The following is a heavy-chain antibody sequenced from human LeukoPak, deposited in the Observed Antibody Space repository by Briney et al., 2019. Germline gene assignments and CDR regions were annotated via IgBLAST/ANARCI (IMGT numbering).Heavy chain of an antibody. CDR2: INPSGGST. Sequence: GASVKVSCKASGYTFTSYYTHWVRQAPGQGLEWMGIINPSGGSTSYAQKLQGRVTMTTDTSTSTAYMELRSLRSDDTAVYYCARVRSRASYGMDVWGQGTTVTVSS. V-gene: IGHV1-46*01. CDR3: ARVRSRASYGMDV. J-gene: IGHJ6*02. CDR1: GYTFTSYY.